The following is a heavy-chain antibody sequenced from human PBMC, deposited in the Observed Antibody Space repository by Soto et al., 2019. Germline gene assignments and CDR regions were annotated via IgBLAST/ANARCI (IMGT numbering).Heavy chain of an antibody. CDR1: GGSFSGYY. CDR2: ITHSGST. CDR3: ARAISSGWKHYFDY. D-gene: IGHD6-19*01. Sequence: SETLSRTCAVYGGSFSGYYWNWIRQSPGKGLEWIGEITHSGSTNYNPSLKSRVTISVDTSKNQFSLMLSSLTAADTAVYYCARAISSGWKHYFDYWGQGTLVTVSS. V-gene: IGHV4-34*01. J-gene: IGHJ4*01.